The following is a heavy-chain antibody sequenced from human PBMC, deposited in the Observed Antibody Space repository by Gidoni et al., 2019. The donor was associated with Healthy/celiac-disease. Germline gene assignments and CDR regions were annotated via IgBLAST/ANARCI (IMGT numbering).Heavy chain of an antibody. Sequence: QVQLVQSGAEVKKPGASVKVSCKASGYTFTGYYLPWVRQAPGQGLEWMGWINPNSGGTNYAQKFQGWVTMTRDTSISTAYMDLSRLRSDDTAVYYCARDEQVTGTRDYGDYADYYYYGMDVWGQGTTVTVSS. D-gene: IGHD4-17*01. CDR3: ARDEQVTGTRDYGDYADYYYYGMDV. CDR1: GYTFTGYY. CDR2: INPNSGGT. V-gene: IGHV1-2*04. J-gene: IGHJ6*02.